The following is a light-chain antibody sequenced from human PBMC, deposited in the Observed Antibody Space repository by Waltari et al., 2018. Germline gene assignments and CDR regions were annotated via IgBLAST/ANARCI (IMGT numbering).Light chain of an antibody. Sequence: QSALTQPASVSGSPGQSITISCPGSSSDVGGYNCVSWYQQYPGKVPKIMIYEVNNRPSGVSSRFSGSKSGNTASLTISGLQADDEADYYCSSFTSRHLYVFGTGTAVTVL. CDR1: SSDVGGYNC. CDR3: SSFTSRHLYV. CDR2: EVN. J-gene: IGLJ1*01. V-gene: IGLV2-14*01.